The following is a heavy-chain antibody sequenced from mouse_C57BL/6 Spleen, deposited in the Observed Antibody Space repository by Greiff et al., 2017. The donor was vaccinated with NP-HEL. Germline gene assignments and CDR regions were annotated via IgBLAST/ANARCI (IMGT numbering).Heavy chain of an antibody. CDR1: GFTFSSYA. D-gene: IGHD2-1*01. J-gene: IGHJ2*01. CDR2: ISDGGSYT. CDR3: ARDEDYGKGGFDY. V-gene: IGHV5-4*01. Sequence: EVQVVESGGGLVKPGGSLKLSCAASGFTFSSYAMSWVRQTPEKRLEWVATISDGGSYTYYPDNVKGRFTISRDNAKNNLYLQMRHLKSEDTAMYYCARDEDYGKGGFDYWGQGTTLTVSS.